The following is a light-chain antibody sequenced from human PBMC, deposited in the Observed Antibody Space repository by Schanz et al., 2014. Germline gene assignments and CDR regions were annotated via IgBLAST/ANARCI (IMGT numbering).Light chain of an antibody. CDR3: SSYTSSSTLGYVV. J-gene: IGLJ2*01. V-gene: IGLV2-11*01. CDR2: DVT. Sequence: QSVLTQPPSVSGSPGQSVTISCTGASHDVQNYNYVSWYQQHPGRAPKLIIFDVTKRPSGVPHRFSGSKSGNTASLTVSGLQAEDEADYYCSSYTSSSTLGYVVFGGGTKLTVL. CDR1: SHDVQNYNY.